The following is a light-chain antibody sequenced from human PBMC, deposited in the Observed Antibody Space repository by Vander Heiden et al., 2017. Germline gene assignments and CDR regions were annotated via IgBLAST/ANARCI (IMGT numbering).Light chain of an antibody. V-gene: IGLV2-8*01. J-gene: IGLJ2*01. CDR1: VGDVGGYNF. Sequence: QSALTQPPSASGSPGQSVTISCTGTVGDVGGYNFVSWFQQHPGKGPKLIVYDVNKRPSGVPDRFSGSKSGNTASLTVSGLQAEDEAVYHCSSYAGINNLLFGGGTRLTV. CDR2: DVN. CDR3: SSYAGINNLL.